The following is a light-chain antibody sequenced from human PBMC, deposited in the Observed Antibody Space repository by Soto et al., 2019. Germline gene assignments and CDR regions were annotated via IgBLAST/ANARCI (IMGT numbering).Light chain of an antibody. Sequence: QSVLTQPPSVSGAPGQRVTLSCTGSRSNIGAGYDVHWYQQFPGTAPKLLIYANNIRPSGVPGRFSASKSGTSASLAITGLQPEDEAYYYCQSYDSSLSGYVFGTGTKLPVL. CDR3: QSYDSSLSGYV. CDR2: ANN. V-gene: IGLV1-40*01. CDR1: RSNIGAGYD. J-gene: IGLJ1*01.